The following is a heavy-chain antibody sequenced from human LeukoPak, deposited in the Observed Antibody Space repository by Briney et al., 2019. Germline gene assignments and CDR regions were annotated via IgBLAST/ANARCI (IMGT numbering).Heavy chain of an antibody. CDR3: ARVPTSGGHFDY. CDR2: IYYSGST. V-gene: IGHV4-59*01. D-gene: IGHD3-10*01. CDR1: GGSISSYY. Sequence: SETLSLTCTVSGGSISSYYWSWIRQPPGKGLEWIGYIYYSGSTNYNPSLKSRVTISVDTSKNQFSLKLSSVTAADTAVYYCARVPTSGGHFDYWGQGTLVTVSS. J-gene: IGHJ4*02.